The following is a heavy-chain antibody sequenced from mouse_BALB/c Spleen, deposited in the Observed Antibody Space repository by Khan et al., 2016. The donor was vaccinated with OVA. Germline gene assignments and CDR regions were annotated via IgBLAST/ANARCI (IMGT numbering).Heavy chain of an antibody. CDR2: IWADGST. J-gene: IGHJ4*01. Sequence: QVQLKESGPGLVAPSQSLSITCTVSGFSLTSYGVNWVRQPPGKGLEWLGVIWADGSTNYNSALMSRLSISEDNSKSQVFLKMNSLQTDDTAIYYCATIYYCKWYYAMDYWGQGTSVTVSS. CDR3: ATIYYCKWYYAMDY. CDR1: GFSLTSYG. D-gene: IGHD2-1*01. V-gene: IGHV2-9*02.